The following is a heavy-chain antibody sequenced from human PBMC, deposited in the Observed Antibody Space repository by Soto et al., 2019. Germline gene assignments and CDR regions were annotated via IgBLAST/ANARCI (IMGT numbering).Heavy chain of an antibody. J-gene: IGHJ3*02. CDR2: IYYSGST. V-gene: IGHV4-31*03. CDR3: ARERVIVVVSRGAFDI. CDR1: GGSISSGGYY. D-gene: IGHD3-22*01. Sequence: SETLSLTCTVSGGSISSGGYYWSWIRQHPGKGLEWIGYIYYSGSTYYNPSLKSRVTISVDTSKNQFSLKLSSVTAADTAVYYCARERVIVVVSRGAFDIWGQGTMVTVSS.